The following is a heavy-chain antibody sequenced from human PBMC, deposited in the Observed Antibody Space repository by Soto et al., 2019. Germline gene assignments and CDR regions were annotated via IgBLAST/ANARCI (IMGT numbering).Heavy chain of an antibody. V-gene: IGHV3-23*01. D-gene: IGHD2-2*01. Sequence: EVQLLESGGGLVQPGGSLRLSCAASGFTFSSYAMSWVRQATGKGLEWVSAISGSGGSTYYADSVKGRFTISRDNSKNTLYLQINSLRAEDTAVYYCAKVPSSTSSPQYYYYYYGMDVWGQGTTVTVSS. CDR2: ISGSGGST. J-gene: IGHJ6*02. CDR1: GFTFSSYA. CDR3: AKVPSSTSSPQYYYYYYGMDV.